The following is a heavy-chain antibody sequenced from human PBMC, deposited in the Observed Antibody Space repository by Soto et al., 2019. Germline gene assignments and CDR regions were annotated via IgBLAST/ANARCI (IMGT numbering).Heavy chain of an antibody. CDR2: IYYSGST. J-gene: IGHJ6*02. V-gene: IGHV4-39*02. Sequence: SETLSLTXTVSGGSISSSSYYWGWIRQPPGKGLEWIGSIYYSGSTYYNPSLKSRVTISVDTSKNQFSLKLSSVTAADTAVYYCARESSGHMIPSYGMDVWGQGTTVTVSS. D-gene: IGHD3-16*01. CDR3: ARESSGHMIPSYGMDV. CDR1: GGSISSSSYY.